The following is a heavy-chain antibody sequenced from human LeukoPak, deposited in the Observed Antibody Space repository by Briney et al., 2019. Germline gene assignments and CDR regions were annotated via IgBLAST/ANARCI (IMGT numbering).Heavy chain of an antibody. CDR1: GGSFSGYY. J-gene: IGHJ6*02. V-gene: IGHV4-39*01. D-gene: IGHD5-12*01. CDR2: IYYSGCT. CDR3: ARQSVDIVATTREGGMDV. Sequence: SSETLSLTCAVYGGSFSGYYWGWIRQPPGKGLEWIGSIYYSGCTYYNPSLKSRVTISVDTSKNQFALNVCSVAAADRAGYCCARQSVDIVATTREGGMDVWGQGTTVAVSS.